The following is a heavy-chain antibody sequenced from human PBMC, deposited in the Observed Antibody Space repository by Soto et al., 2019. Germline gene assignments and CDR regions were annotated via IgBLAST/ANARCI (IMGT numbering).Heavy chain of an antibody. V-gene: IGHV3-48*02. D-gene: IGHD6-19*01. J-gene: IGHJ4*02. CDR1: GFRFSIYS. Sequence: EVQLVESGGNLVQPGGSLRLSCAASGFRFSIYSMNWVRQAPGKGLEWSAYITSDTKTIKYADYVRGRYTISRDNGKNSVYLPMNSLRDEDTAVYYCASSVEGHFDYGGQGTVVTVS. CDR3: ASSVEGHFDY. CDR2: ITSDTKTI.